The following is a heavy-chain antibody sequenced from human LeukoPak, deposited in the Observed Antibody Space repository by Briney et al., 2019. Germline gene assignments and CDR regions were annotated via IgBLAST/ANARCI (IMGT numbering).Heavy chain of an antibody. CDR1: GFTFSNYV. CDR2: TSTDENIK. CDR3: TRDPILGAPDYFDY. Sequence: GGSLRLSCAASGFTFSNYVTHWVRQAPGKGLEWVAVTSTDENIKLYADSVKGRFTISRDNSKNTLFLQMHSLRTEDTAVYYCTRDPILGAPDYFDYWGQGTLVTVSS. J-gene: IGHJ4*02. D-gene: IGHD1-26*01. V-gene: IGHV3-30*04.